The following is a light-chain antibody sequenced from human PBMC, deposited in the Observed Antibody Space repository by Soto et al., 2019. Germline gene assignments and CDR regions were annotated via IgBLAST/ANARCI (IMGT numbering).Light chain of an antibody. J-gene: IGKJ5*01. V-gene: IGKV3D-15*01. CDR3: QQHNQWPIT. CDR1: QSAGNF. CDR2: YIS. Sequence: EIVMTQSPATLSVSPGETACLSCRASQSAGNFLAWYQQKPCQAPRLLIYYISTRATGIPARFSGSGSGTEFTLTINSLQSEDSAVYYCQQHNQWPITFGQGTRLEIK.